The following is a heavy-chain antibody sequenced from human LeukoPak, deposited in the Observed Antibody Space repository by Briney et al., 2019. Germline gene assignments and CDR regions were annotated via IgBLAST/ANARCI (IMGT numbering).Heavy chain of an antibody. Sequence: QAGGSLRLSCAASGFSSSTYGMNWVRQAPGKGLEWVSYISGNIKTIYYADSVKGRFSISRDNAKNSLYLQMNSLRDEDTAMYYCARDYRYYDSSGYYSFDYWGQGTLVTVSS. CDR3: ARDYRYYDSSGYYSFDY. V-gene: IGHV3-48*02. D-gene: IGHD3-22*01. J-gene: IGHJ4*02. CDR1: GFSSSTYG. CDR2: ISGNIKTI.